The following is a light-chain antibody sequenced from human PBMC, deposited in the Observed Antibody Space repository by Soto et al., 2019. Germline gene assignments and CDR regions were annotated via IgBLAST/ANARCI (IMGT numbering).Light chain of an antibody. CDR1: QGISSY. V-gene: IGKV1-9*01. CDR3: QQYNSYSQGWT. Sequence: DIQMTQSPSTLSASVGDRVTITCRASQGISSYLAWYQQKPGKAPKLLIYAASTLQSGVPSRFSGSGSGTEFTLTISSLQPDDFATYYCQQYNSYSQGWTFGQGTKVDI. J-gene: IGKJ1*01. CDR2: AAS.